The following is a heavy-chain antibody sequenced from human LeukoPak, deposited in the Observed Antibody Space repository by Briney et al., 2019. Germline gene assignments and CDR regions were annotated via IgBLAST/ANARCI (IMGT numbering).Heavy chain of an antibody. V-gene: IGHV5-51*01. D-gene: IGHD3-16*01. Sequence: GESLKISCKGSGYSFTSYWIGWVRQMPGKGLELIGIISYTRYSPSFQGQVTISADKSISTAYLQWSSLKASDTAMYYCARKAETLYFQYWGQGTLVTVSS. J-gene: IGHJ1*01. CDR1: GYSFTSYW. CDR2: ISYT. CDR3: ARKAETLYFQY.